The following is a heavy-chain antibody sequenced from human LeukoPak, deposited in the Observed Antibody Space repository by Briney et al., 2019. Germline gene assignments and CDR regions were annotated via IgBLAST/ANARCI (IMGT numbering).Heavy chain of an antibody. CDR1: GFTISSNY. J-gene: IGHJ3*02. CDR2: IYSGGST. Sequence: GGSLRLSCAVSGFTISSNYMSWVRQPPGKGLEWGSVIYSGGSTDVAYYVKGRFTIFRDNSKNTLYIQMNSMRAEDTAVYYCARDRVLSPSTCLIVVDAFDIWGQGTMVTVSS. V-gene: IGHV3-66*01. D-gene: IGHD2/OR15-2a*01. CDR3: ARDRVLSPSTCLIVVDAFDI.